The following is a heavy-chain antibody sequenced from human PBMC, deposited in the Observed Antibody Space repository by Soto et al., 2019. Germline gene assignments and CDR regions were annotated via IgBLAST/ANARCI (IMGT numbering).Heavy chain of an antibody. CDR3: TGAYYDIDGYILDP. V-gene: IGHV3-23*01. CDR2: ISGSGGTT. D-gene: IGHD3-22*01. CDR1: GFTFSSYA. J-gene: IGHJ5*02. Sequence: GGSLRLSCAASGFTFSSYAMSWVRQAPGKGLEWVSAISGSGGTTYYADSVKGRFTISRDNSKNTLYLQMNSLRAEDTAVYYCTGAYYDIDGYILDPWGQGTSVTVSS.